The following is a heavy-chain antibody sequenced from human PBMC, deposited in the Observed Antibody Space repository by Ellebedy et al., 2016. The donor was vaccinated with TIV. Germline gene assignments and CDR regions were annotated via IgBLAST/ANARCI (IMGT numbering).Heavy chain of an antibody. J-gene: IGHJ4*02. CDR1: GYSFTSYW. CDR2: IYPGDSDR. Sequence: GESLKISCKGSGYSFTSYWIGWVRQMPGKGLEWMGIIYPGDSDRRYSPSCQGQVAILADKSINTASLQWSSLKAADTAIYYCARFGYTYGYFDSWGQGFLVTVSS. D-gene: IGHD5-18*01. CDR3: ARFGYTYGYFDS. V-gene: IGHV5-51*01.